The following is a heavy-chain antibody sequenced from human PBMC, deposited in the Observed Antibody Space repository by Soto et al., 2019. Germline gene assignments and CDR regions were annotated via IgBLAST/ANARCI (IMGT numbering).Heavy chain of an antibody. CDR1: GGTFSSYT. D-gene: IGHD4-17*01. V-gene: IGHV1-69*02. CDR2: IIPILGIA. Sequence: SVKVSCKASGGTFSSYTISWVRHALGQGLEWMGRIIPILGIANYAQKFQGRVTITADKSTSTAYMELSSLRSEDTAVYYCASRSTVTNSQYHDAFDIWGQGTMVTVSS. CDR3: ASRSTVTNSQYHDAFDI. J-gene: IGHJ3*02.